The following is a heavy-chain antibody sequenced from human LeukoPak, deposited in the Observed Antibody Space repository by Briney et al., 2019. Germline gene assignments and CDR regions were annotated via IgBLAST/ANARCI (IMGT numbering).Heavy chain of an antibody. CDR2: FWGSGEST. CDR1: GFPFSRQA. Sequence: GGPLRLLCAGSGFPFSRQAMTWPPQSPGKGLVWVSYFWGSGESTYHADSVKGRFTISRDNSKNTLYLQMNSLRPEDTAVYYCATRGYCSGTSCYAPQPWGQGTLVTVSS. D-gene: IGHD2-2*01. V-gene: IGHV3-23*01. CDR3: ATRGYCSGTSCYAPQP. J-gene: IGHJ5*02.